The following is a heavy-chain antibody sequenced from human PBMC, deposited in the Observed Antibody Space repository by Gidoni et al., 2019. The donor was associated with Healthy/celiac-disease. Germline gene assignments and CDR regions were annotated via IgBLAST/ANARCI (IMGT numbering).Heavy chain of an antibody. CDR3: ARDRITMVRGVMRYYYGMDV. V-gene: IGHV3-11*01. CDR2: ISSSGSTI. Sequence: QVQLVESEGGLVKPGGSLRLSCAASGFTFSDYYMSWIRQAPGKGLEWVSYISSSGSTIYYADSVKGRFTITRDNAKNSLYLQMNSLRAEDTAVYYCARDRITMVRGVMRYYYGMDVWGQGTTVTVSS. J-gene: IGHJ6*02. D-gene: IGHD3-10*01. CDR1: GFTFSDYY.